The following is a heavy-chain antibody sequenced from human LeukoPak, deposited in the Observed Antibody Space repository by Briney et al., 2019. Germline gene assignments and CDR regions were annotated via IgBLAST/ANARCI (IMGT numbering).Heavy chain of an antibody. CDR1: GGSISSYY. CDR3: AREKGIAARPNWFDP. D-gene: IGHD6-6*01. J-gene: IGHJ5*02. Sequence: SETLSLTCTVSGGSISSYYWSWIRQPPGKGLEWIGYIYYSGSTNYNPSLKSRVTISVDTSKNQFSLKLSSVTAADTAVYYCAREKGIAARPNWFDPWGQGTLVTVSS. V-gene: IGHV4-59*12. CDR2: IYYSGST.